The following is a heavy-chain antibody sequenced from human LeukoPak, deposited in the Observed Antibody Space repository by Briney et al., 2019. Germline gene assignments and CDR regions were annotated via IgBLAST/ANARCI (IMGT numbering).Heavy chain of an antibody. CDR1: GGTFSSYA. D-gene: IGHD1-20*01. J-gene: IGHJ3*02. CDR2: IIPILGIA. Sequence: SVKVSCKASGGTFSSYAISWVRQAPGQGLEWMGRIIPILGIANYAQKFQGRVTITADKSTSTAYMELSSLRSEDTAVYYCARLKAYNSKAFDIWGQGTVVTVSS. CDR3: ARLKAYNSKAFDI. V-gene: IGHV1-69*04.